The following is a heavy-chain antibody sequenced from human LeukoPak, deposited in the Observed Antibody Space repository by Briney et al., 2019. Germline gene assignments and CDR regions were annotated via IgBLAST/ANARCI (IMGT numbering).Heavy chain of an antibody. CDR2: INSDGSST. D-gene: IGHD6-13*01. CDR3: ARELVSGY. J-gene: IGHJ4*02. Sequence: GGSLGPSWVASGFTFSSYWMDWVRPAPRKGLVWVSRINSDGSSTTYADSVKGRFTISRDNAKNTLYLQMNSLRAEDTAVYYCARELVSGYWGQGTLVTVSS. V-gene: IGHV3-74*01. CDR1: GFTFSSYW.